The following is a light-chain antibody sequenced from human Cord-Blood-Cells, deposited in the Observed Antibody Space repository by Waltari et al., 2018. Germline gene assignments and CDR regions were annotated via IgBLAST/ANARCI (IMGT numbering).Light chain of an antibody. CDR1: NSDVGGYNH. CDR2: DVS. V-gene: IGLV2-11*01. J-gene: IGLJ1*01. CDR3: CSYAGSYV. Sequence: QSALTPPRSVSGSPGQSVTISCTGTNSDVGGYNHVSWYQQYPGKAPKLMIYDVSKRPSGVPDRFSGSKSGNTASLTISGLQAEDEAEYYCCSYAGSYVFGTGTKVTVL.